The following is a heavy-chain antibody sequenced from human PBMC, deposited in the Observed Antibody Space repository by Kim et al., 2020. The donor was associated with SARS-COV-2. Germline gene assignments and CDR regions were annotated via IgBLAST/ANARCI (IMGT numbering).Heavy chain of an antibody. D-gene: IGHD6-13*01. J-gene: IGHJ3*02. Sequence: IYYADSVKGRFTISRDNAKNSLYLQMNSLRAEDTAVYYCAANSGIAATIWGQGTMVTVSS. CDR3: AANSGIAATI. V-gene: IGHV3-21*01. CDR2: I.